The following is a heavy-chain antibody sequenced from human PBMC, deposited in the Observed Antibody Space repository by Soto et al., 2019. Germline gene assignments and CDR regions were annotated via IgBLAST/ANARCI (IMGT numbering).Heavy chain of an antibody. V-gene: IGHV3-23*01. Sequence: GGSLRLSCAASGFTFSSYAMSWVRQAPGKGLEWVSAISGSGGSTYYADSVKGRFTISRDNSKNTLYLQMNSLRAEDTAVYYCAKVYTVTTIGAFAFDIWGQGTMVTVSS. CDR1: GFTFSSYA. CDR3: AKVYTVTTIGAFAFDI. J-gene: IGHJ3*02. CDR2: ISGSGGST. D-gene: IGHD4-17*01.